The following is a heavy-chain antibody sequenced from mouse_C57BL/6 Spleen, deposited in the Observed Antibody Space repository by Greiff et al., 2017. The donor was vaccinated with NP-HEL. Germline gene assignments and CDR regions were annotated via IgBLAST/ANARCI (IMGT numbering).Heavy chain of an antibody. V-gene: IGHV5-9-1*02. CDR1: GFTFSSYA. CDR2: ISSGGDYI. J-gene: IGHJ2*01. Sequence: EVKLMESGEGLVKPGGSLKLSCAASGFTFSSYAMSWVRQTPEKRLEWVAYISSGGDYIYYADTVKGRFTISRDNARNTLYLQMSSLKSEDTAMYYCTREATTWYGNYDYWGQGTTLTVSS. CDR3: TREATTWYGNYDY. D-gene: IGHD2-10*02.